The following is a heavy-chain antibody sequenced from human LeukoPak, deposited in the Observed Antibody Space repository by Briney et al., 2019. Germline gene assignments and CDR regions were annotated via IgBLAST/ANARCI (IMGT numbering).Heavy chain of an antibody. Sequence: GGSLRLSCAASGFTFSSYAMHWVRQAPGKGLEWVAVISYDGSNKYYADSVKGRFTISRDNSKNTLYLQMNSLRAEDTAVYYCARDYAYKRWLQSPLGYWGQGTLVTVSS. CDR1: GFTFSSYA. V-gene: IGHV3-30*04. D-gene: IGHD5-24*01. CDR3: ARDYAYKRWLQSPLGY. CDR2: ISYDGSNK. J-gene: IGHJ4*02.